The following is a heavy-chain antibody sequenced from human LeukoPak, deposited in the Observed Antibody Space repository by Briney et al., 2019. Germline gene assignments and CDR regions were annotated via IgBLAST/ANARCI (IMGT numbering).Heavy chain of an antibody. CDR2: ISGSGGST. J-gene: IGHJ4*02. V-gene: IGHV3-23*01. CDR3: AKDNQLLSRRYYFDY. D-gene: IGHD2-2*01. Sequence: PGGSLRLSCAASGFTFSSYAMSWVRQAPGKGLEWASAISGSGGSTYYADSVKGRFTISRDNSKNTLYLQMNSLRAEDTAVYYCAKDNQLLSRRYYFDYWGQGTLVTVSS. CDR1: GFTFSSYA.